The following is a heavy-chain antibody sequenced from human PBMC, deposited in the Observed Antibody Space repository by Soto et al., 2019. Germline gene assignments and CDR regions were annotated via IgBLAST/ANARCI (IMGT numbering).Heavy chain of an antibody. CDR2: IYVTGAV. J-gene: IGHJ5*02. D-gene: IGHD2-21*01. V-gene: IGHV4-31*03. CDR1: GAALNSGNYY. Sequence: SEPLSLTCSVSGAALNSGNYYWSWIRQVPGKGLEWIGHIYVTGAVDYNPSLRDRITISQDTSERQFSLNLRLVTAADTAVYYCARLRIATNNYKWFDPWGQGTLVTVSS. CDR3: ARLRIATNNYKWFDP.